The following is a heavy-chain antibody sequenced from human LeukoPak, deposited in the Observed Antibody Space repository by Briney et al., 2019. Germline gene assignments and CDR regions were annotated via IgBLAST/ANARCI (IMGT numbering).Heavy chain of an antibody. D-gene: IGHD2-15*01. CDR2: IYNGDGT. J-gene: IGHJ5*02. CDR1: GFTVRSNH. V-gene: IGHV3-66*01. CDR3: VRNLRYCSDGSCSP. Sequence: GGSLGLSCAAAGFTVRSNHMYWVRQAPGKGLEWVSVIYNGDGTGYADSVKGRFTISRDNSQNTVSLQMDSLRVEDTAVYFCVRNLRYCSDGSCSPWGQGTLVTVSS.